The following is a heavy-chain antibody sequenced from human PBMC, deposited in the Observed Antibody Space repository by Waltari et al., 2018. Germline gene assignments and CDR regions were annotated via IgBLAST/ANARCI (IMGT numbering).Heavy chain of an antibody. J-gene: IGHJ3*02. D-gene: IGHD3-10*01. CDR1: GGSISSSSYY. CDR3: AREGRGVIIRQDAFDN. CDR2: IYYSGST. Sequence: QLQLQESGPGLVKPSETLSLTCTVSGGSISSSSYYWGWNSQPQGKGMEWIGSIYYSGSTYYNPSLKSRVTISVDTSKNQFSLKLSSVTAADTAVYYCAREGRGVIIRQDAFDNWGQGTMVTVSS. V-gene: IGHV4-39*07.